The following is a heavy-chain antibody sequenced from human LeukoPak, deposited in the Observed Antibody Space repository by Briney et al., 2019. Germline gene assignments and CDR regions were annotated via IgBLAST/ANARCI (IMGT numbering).Heavy chain of an antibody. J-gene: IGHJ3*02. D-gene: IGHD4-17*01. CDR3: ARVYGDYDSAYAFDI. CDR2: INPNSGGT. V-gene: IGHV1-2*02. CDR1: GYTFTGYY. Sequence: ASVKVSCKASGYTFTGYYMHWVRQAPGQGLEWMGWINPNSGGTNYAQKFQGRVTMTRDTSIGTAYMELSRLRSDDTAVYYCARVYGDYDSAYAFDIWGQGTMVTVSS.